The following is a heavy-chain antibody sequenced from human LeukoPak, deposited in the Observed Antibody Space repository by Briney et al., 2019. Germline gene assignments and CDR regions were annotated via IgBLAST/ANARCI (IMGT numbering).Heavy chain of an antibody. D-gene: IGHD2-15*01. Sequence: PGGSLRLSCAASGFTFSSYSMNWVRQAPGKGLEWVSYISSSSSTIYCADSVKGRFTISRDNAKNSLYLQMNSLRAEDTAVYYCARDLSHCSGGSCEGRPDAFDIWGQGTMVTVSS. V-gene: IGHV3-48*04. CDR2: ISSSSSTI. CDR3: ARDLSHCSGGSCEGRPDAFDI. CDR1: GFTFSSYS. J-gene: IGHJ3*02.